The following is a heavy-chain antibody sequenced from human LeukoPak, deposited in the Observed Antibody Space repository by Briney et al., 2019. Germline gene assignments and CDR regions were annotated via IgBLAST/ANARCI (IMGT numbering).Heavy chain of an antibody. D-gene: IGHD6-19*01. CDR1: GDSISSSMFY. Sequence: SETLSLTCTVSGDSISSSMFYWGWIRQSPGGVLEWIGNILYSGSTYYNPSLNSRVTISVDTSKNQFSLKLSSVTAADTAVYFCARDNRGFTPGWFDDWGQGTLVTVSS. CDR3: ARDNRGFTPGWFDD. CDR2: ILYSGST. V-gene: IGHV4-39*07. J-gene: IGHJ4*02.